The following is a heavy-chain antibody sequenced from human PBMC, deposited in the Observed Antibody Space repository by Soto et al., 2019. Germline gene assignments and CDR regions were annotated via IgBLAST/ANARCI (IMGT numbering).Heavy chain of an antibody. Sequence: GGSLRLSCAASAFTFISYGMHWVREAPGRRLEWVAFISYDGLNKYYADPVKCRFTIVRDNPKNTLYLQMNRLRAEDTAVYYCAKDCHKWSHYSGMDVWGQGTTVTVS. D-gene: IGHD1-26*01. CDR1: AFTFISYG. CDR3: AKDCHKWSHYSGMDV. CDR2: ISYDGLNK. V-gene: IGHV3-30*18. J-gene: IGHJ6*02.